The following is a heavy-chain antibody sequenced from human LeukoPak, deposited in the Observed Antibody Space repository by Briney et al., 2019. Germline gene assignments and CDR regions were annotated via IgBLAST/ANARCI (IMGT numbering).Heavy chain of an antibody. CDR1: GFTFSDYE. J-gene: IGHJ4*02. D-gene: IGHD3-9*01. Sequence: PGGSLRLSCAASGFTFSDYEFNWVRQAPGKGLEWVSYISGSGSTIYYAPSVRGRFTVSRDNAKNSLFLQMNSLRAEDTAVYYCAKAGPGGPYDILPPDFDYWGQGTLVTVSS. CDR2: ISGSGSTI. CDR3: AKAGPGGPYDILPPDFDY. V-gene: IGHV3-48*03.